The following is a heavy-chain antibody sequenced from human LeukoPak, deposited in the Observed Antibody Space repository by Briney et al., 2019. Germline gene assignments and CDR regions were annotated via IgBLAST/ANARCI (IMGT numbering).Heavy chain of an antibody. CDR3: ARDSPYCSGGSCYLY. Sequence: ASVKVSCKASGYTFTGYYMHWVRQAPGQGLEWMGWINPNSGGTNYAQKFQGRVTMTRDTSISTAYMDLSRLRSDDTAVYYCARDSPYCSGGSCYLYWGQGTLVTVSS. CDR2: INPNSGGT. V-gene: IGHV1-2*02. D-gene: IGHD2-15*01. J-gene: IGHJ4*02. CDR1: GYTFTGYY.